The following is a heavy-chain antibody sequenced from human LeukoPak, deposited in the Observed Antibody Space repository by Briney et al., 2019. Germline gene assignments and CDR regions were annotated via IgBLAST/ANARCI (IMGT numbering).Heavy chain of an antibody. CDR3: VRDRDYAFDF. CDR1: GFTFSYYS. CDR2: SNTDGTI. V-gene: IGHV3-48*02. J-gene: IGHJ3*01. Sequence: GGSLRLSCAASGFTFSYYSMNWVRPAPGKGLEWISYSNTDGTISYADSVKGRFTISRDNAENSLYLQMNSLRDEDTAVYFCVRDRDYAFDFWGQGTVVTVSS.